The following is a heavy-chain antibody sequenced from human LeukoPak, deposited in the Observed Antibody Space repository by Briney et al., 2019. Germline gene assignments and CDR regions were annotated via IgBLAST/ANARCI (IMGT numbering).Heavy chain of an antibody. Sequence: SETLSLTCTVSGGSISSYYWSWIRQPARKGLEWIGRIYTSGSTNYNPSLKSRVTMSVDTSKNQFSLKLSSVTAADTAVYYCARDITLRFDYYYYGMDVWGQGTTVTVSS. J-gene: IGHJ6*02. D-gene: IGHD3-10*01. CDR2: IYTSGST. CDR3: ARDITLRFDYYYYGMDV. CDR1: GGSISSYY. V-gene: IGHV4-4*07.